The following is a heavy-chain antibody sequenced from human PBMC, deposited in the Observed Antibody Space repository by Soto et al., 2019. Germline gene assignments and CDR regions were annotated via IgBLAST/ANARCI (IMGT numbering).Heavy chain of an antibody. D-gene: IGHD6-13*01. Sequence: QVQLMQSGAEVKKPGASVKVSCKASGYTFTSYGITWVRQAPGQGLEWMGWIRAYNGNTNYAQKLQGRVTMTTDTFTSTGYMELRSLRADALAVDYCAIEYWRYSSSWYWANYYYYGMEVWGQGTTVTVSS. V-gene: IGHV1-18*03. CDR2: IRAYNGNT. J-gene: IGHJ6*02. CDR3: AIEYWRYSSSWYWANYYYYGMEV. CDR1: GYTFTSYG.